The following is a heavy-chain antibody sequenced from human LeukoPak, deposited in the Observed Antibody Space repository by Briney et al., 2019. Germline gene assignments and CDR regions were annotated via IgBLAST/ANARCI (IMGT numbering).Heavy chain of an antibody. CDR3: ARHARSIVVVVAASSPFDY. V-gene: IGHV4-39*01. Sequence: SETLSLTCTVSGGSISSSSYYWGWIRQPPGKGLEWIGSIYYSGSTYYNPSLKSRVTISVDTSKNQFSLKLSSVIAADTAVYYCARHARSIVVVVAASSPFDYWGQGTLVTVSS. CDR1: GGSISSSSYY. J-gene: IGHJ4*02. CDR2: IYYSGST. D-gene: IGHD2-15*01.